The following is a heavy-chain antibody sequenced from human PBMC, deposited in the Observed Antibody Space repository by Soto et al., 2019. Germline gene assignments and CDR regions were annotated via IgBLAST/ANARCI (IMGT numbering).Heavy chain of an antibody. D-gene: IGHD3-9*01. CDR1: GYTFTALY. CDR3: TTLRLDT. V-gene: IGHV1-2*02. J-gene: IGHJ5*02. CDR2: VNPNTGLT. Sequence: QVQLVQSGSEVRKPGASVKVSCQASGYTFTALYMNWVRPAPGQGLEWMGWVNPNTGLTKYAQKSQGRVIMTRDTSINTAYMELSGLTSDDTAVYYCTTLRLDTWGQGTLVTVSS.